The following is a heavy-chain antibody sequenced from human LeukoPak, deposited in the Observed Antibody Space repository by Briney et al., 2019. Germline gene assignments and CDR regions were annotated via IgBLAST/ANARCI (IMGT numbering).Heavy chain of an antibody. CDR1: GFSFEDYA. J-gene: IGHJ5*02. Sequence: PGGSLRLSCAASGFSFEDYAMHGVRHAPGKGLEWVSLISADGGSTYYADSVKGRFTISRDNSKNSLYLQMNSLRTEDTALYYCAKDIGGSGSSGWFDPWGQGTLVTVSS. V-gene: IGHV3-43*02. D-gene: IGHD3-10*01. CDR3: AKDIGGSGSSGWFDP. CDR2: ISADGGST.